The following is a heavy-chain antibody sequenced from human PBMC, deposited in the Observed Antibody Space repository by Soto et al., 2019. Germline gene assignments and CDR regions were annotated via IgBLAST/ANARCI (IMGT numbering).Heavy chain of an antibody. D-gene: IGHD6-13*01. V-gene: IGHV1-3*01. CDR2: INAANGDT. CDR1: GYTFTSYG. Sequence: ASVKVSCKASGYTFTSYGIHWVRQAPGQRLEWMGWINAANGDTKYSPKFQGRVTITRDTSASTAYMELSSLRSEDTAVYYCLRRHVSATGIDWFDPWGQGTLVTAPQ. CDR3: LRRHVSATGIDWFDP. J-gene: IGHJ5*02.